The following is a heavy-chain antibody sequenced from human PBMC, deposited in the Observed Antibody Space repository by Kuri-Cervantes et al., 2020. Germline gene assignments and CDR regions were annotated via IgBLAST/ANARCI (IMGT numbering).Heavy chain of an antibody. Sequence: ESLKISCGVSGYPISNGYYWGWIRQPPGKGLEWIAITYHTGSTYYNPSLKSRVTISVDTSRNQFSLKMTSVTAADTAVYYCARGKSMWGSSRGYFDYWGQGTLVTVSS. CDR3: ARGKSMWGSSRGYFDY. CDR2: TYHTGST. V-gene: IGHV4-38-2*01. D-gene: IGHD6-6*01. J-gene: IGHJ4*02. CDR1: GYPISNGYY.